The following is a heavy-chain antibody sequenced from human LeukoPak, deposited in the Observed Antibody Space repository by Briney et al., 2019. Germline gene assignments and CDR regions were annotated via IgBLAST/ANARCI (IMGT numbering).Heavy chain of an antibody. CDR3: ARDSYNYGSGSLDY. J-gene: IGHJ4*02. D-gene: IGHD5-18*01. CDR2: IKQDGSEK. Sequence: GGSLRLSCAASGFTFSSYWMSWVRQAPGKGLEWVANIKQDGSEKYYVDSVKGRFTISRDNAKNSLYLQMNSLRAEDTAVYYCARDSYNYGSGSLDYWGQGILVIVSS. CDR1: GFTFSSYW. V-gene: IGHV3-7*01.